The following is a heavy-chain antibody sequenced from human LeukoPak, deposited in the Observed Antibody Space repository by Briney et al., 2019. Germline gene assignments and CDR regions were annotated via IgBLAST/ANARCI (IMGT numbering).Heavy chain of an antibody. Sequence: GGSLRLSCAASGFTFDDYAMHWVRQAPGMGLEWVAIISYDGSNTFYGDSVKGRFTICRDNSKKTLYLQMNSLRTEDTAVYYCARDQTAVTGVWGTIDYWGQGTLVTVSS. J-gene: IGHJ4*02. CDR2: ISYDGSNT. CDR1: GFTFDDYA. CDR3: ARDQTAVTGVWGTIDY. D-gene: IGHD2-8*02. V-gene: IGHV3-30*03.